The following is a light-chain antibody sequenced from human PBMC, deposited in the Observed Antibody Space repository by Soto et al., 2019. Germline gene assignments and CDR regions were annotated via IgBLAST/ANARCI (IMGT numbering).Light chain of an antibody. J-gene: IGLJ3*02. CDR2: DVS. CDR1: SSDVGGYNF. CDR3: YSYRTSTTLVV. Sequence: QSVLTQPASVSGSPGQSITISCTGISSDVGGYNFVSWYQQHPGKAPKLVIYDVSNRPSGVSNRFSGSKSDNTASLTISGLQAEDEADYYCYSYRTSTTLVVFGGGTKLTVL. V-gene: IGLV2-14*03.